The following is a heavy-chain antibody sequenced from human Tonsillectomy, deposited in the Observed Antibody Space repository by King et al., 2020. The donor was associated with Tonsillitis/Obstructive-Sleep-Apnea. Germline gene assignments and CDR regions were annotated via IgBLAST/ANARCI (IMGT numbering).Heavy chain of an antibody. CDR1: GYTFTNYY. Sequence: VQLVQSGAEVKKPGASVKVSCRASGYTFTNYYIHWVRQAPGQGLEWMGIINPSGGSTSYAQKFQGRVTMTRDTSTSTVYMELSSLRSEDTAVLYCARTRSSSGWYGRGGYYYGMDVWGQGTTVTVSS. CDR3: ARTRSSSGWYGRGGYYYGMDV. V-gene: IGHV1-46*01. D-gene: IGHD6-13*01. CDR2: INPSGGST. J-gene: IGHJ6*02.